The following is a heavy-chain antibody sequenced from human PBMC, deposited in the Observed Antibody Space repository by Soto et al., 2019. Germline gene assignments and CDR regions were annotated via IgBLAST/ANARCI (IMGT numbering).Heavy chain of an antibody. J-gene: IGHJ4*02. Sequence: SVKVSCKASGGTFSSYTISWVRQAPGQGLEWMGRIIPILGIANYAQKFQGRVTITADKSTSTAYMELSSLRSEDTAVYYCARDRLGYCSSTSCYGGLDYWGQGTLVTVSS. CDR2: IIPILGIA. V-gene: IGHV1-69*04. CDR1: GGTFSSYT. D-gene: IGHD2-2*01. CDR3: ARDRLGYCSSTSCYGGLDY.